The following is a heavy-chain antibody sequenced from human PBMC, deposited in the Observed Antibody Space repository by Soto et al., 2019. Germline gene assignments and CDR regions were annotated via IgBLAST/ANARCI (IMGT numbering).Heavy chain of an antibody. D-gene: IGHD5-18*01. Sequence: SETLSLTCAVYGGSFISYYWSWIRQPPGKGLEWIGEINHSGSTNYNPSLKSRVTISVDTSKNQFSLKLSSVTAADTAVYYCARGAGGYSYGYRFDYWGQGTLVTVSS. CDR3: ARGAGGYSYGYRFDY. CDR1: GGSFISYY. V-gene: IGHV4-34*01. J-gene: IGHJ4*02. CDR2: INHSGST.